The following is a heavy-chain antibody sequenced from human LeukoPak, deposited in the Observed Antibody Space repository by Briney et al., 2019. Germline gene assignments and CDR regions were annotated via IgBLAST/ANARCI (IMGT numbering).Heavy chain of an antibody. D-gene: IGHD3-3*01. J-gene: IGHJ4*02. Sequence: GGSLRLSCAASGFTFSSYWMHWVRQAPGKGLVWVSRINTDGSSTSYADSVKGRFTISRDNSKNTLYLQMNSLRAEDTAVYYCARERGGRITIFGVVTNWGQGTLVTVSS. V-gene: IGHV3-74*01. CDR1: GFTFSSYW. CDR3: ARERGGRITIFGVVTN. CDR2: INTDGSST.